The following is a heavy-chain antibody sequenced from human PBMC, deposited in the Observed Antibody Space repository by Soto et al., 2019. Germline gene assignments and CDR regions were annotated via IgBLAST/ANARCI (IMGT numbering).Heavy chain of an antibody. CDR3: AQHEGYALHS. V-gene: IGHV4-4*02. Sequence: QVQLQEPGPGLVKPSGTLSLTCTVSGGSHWYSWVRQAPGKGLEWIGQIFHDGGASYDPSLQSQVTISIDKSRNQISLNVPSLTAADTAIYYCAQHEGYALHSWGQGALVVVSS. D-gene: IGHD2-2*01. CDR2: IFHDGGA. J-gene: IGHJ4*02. CDR1: GGSHW.